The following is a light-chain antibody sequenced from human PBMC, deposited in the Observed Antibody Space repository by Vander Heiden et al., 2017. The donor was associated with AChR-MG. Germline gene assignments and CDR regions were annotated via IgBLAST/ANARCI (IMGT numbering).Light chain of an antibody. CDR2: KAS. V-gene: IGKV1-5*03. Sequence: DIQMTQSPSTLSPSVGARVTIPSRARPSLGNWLAWLQQRPGKDPRLVIYKASNLESGVPSRFSGSGSGTEFTLTIRSLQPDDFATYYCQQYDAYPWTFGQGTKVEVK. CDR3: QQYDAYPWT. CDR1: PSLGNW. J-gene: IGKJ1*01.